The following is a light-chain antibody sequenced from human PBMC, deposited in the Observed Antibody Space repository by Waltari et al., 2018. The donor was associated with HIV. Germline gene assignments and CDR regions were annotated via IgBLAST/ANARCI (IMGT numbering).Light chain of an antibody. Sequence: SYVLTQPPSVSVAPGTAATISCDGCNIGSKSVHWYKQPAGQAPVLVIRFNSDRPSGIPNRFSGSNSGNPATLTITSVEVGDEADYYCQVWDSSNHHVVFGGGTELTVL. J-gene: IGLJ3*02. CDR3: QVWDSSNHHVV. CDR2: FNS. CDR1: NIGSKS. V-gene: IGLV3-21*01.